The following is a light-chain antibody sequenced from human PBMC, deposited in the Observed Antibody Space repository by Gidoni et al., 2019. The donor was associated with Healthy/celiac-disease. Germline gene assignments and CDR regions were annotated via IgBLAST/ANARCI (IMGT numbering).Light chain of an antibody. Sequence: QPVLTQPPSASASLGAPVTLTCTLSSGYSNYKVDWYQQRPGKGPRFVMRVGTGGIVGSKGDGIPDRFSVLGSGLNRYLTIKNIQEEDESDYHCGADHGSGSNFVSYVFGTGTKVTVL. CDR1: SGYSNYK. J-gene: IGLJ1*01. V-gene: IGLV9-49*01. CDR2: VGTGGIVG. CDR3: GADHGSGSNFVSYV.